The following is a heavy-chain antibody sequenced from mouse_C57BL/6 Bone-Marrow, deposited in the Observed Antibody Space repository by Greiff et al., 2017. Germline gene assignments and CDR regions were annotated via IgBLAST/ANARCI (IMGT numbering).Heavy chain of an antibody. D-gene: IGHD1-1*02. Sequence: EVMLVESGGGLVKPGGSLKLSCAASGFTFSDYGMHWVRQAPEKGLEWVAYISSGSSTIYYADTVKGRFTISRDNAKNTLFLQMTSLRSEDTAMYYCARIGGYPFAMDYWGQGTSVTVSS. CDR2: ISSGSSTI. J-gene: IGHJ4*01. CDR1: GFTFSDYG. V-gene: IGHV5-17*01. CDR3: ARIGGYPFAMDY.